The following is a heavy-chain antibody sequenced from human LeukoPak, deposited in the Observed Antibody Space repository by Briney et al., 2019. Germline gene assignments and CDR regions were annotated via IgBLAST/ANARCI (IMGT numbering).Heavy chain of an antibody. CDR3: ARVGSGSYQRGSVDV. CDR1: GGSTSSYY. CDR2: IYTSGIISGNT. V-gene: IGHV4-4*07. Sequence: SETLSLTCTVSGGSTSSYYWSWIRQPPGKGLEWIGRIYTSGIISGNTNYNPSLKSRVTISLDTSKNQFSLKLSSVTAADTAVYYCARVGSGSYQRGSVDVWGKGTTITVSS. D-gene: IGHD3-10*01. J-gene: IGHJ6*04.